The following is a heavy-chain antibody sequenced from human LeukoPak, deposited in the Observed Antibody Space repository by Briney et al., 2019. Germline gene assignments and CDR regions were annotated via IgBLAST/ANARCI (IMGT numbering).Heavy chain of an antibody. D-gene: IGHD3-22*01. J-gene: IGHJ4*02. CDR1: GFTFSHYG. Sequence: GGPLRLSCATSGFTFSHYGMHWVRQAPGKGLEWVAVIWSDGTNTYYGDPVKGRFTISRDNAKSSLYLQMNSLRAEDTAQYYCVRLRRNSDRSGYYYFYNYWGQGIQVTVSS. V-gene: IGHV3-33*01. CDR3: VRLRRNSDRSGYYYFYNY. CDR2: IWSDGTNT.